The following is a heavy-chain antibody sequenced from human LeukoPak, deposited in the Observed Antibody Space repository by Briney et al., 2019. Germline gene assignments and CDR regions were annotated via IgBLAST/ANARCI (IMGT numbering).Heavy chain of an antibody. CDR1: GFTFSSYS. Sequence: GGSLRLSCAASGFTFSSYSMNWVRQAPGKGLEWVSSISSSSSYIYYADSVKGRFTISRDNAKNSLYLQMNSLRAEDTAVYYCARRAGAYTHPYDYWGQGTLVTVS. CDR2: ISSSSSYI. CDR3: ARRAGAYTHPYDY. V-gene: IGHV3-21*04. D-gene: IGHD3-16*01. J-gene: IGHJ4*02.